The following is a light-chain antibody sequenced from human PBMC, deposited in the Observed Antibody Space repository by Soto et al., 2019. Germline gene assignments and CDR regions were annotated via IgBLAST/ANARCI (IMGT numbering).Light chain of an antibody. Sequence: DIQMTQSPSTLSASVGDGVTITCRASQSINTFLNWYRQKPGKAPKLLIYAASSLQSGVPSRFGGSGSGTDFTLSISNLQPEDFATYYCQQSFSNPLTFGPGTKVDFK. CDR1: QSINTF. J-gene: IGKJ3*01. CDR2: AAS. V-gene: IGKV1-39*01. CDR3: QQSFSNPLT.